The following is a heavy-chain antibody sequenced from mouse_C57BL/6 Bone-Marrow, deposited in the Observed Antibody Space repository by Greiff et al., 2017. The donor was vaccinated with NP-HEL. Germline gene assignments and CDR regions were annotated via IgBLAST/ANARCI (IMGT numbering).Heavy chain of an antibody. CDR1: GYSFTSYY. Sequence: QVQLQQSGPELVKPGASVKISCKASGYSFTSYYIHWVKQRPGQGLEWIGWIYPGSGNTKYNEKFKGKATLTADTSSSTAYMQLSSLTSEDSAVYYCARRGGHYFDYWGQGTTLTVSS. CDR3: ARRGGHYFDY. CDR2: IYPGSGNT. J-gene: IGHJ2*01. V-gene: IGHV1-66*01.